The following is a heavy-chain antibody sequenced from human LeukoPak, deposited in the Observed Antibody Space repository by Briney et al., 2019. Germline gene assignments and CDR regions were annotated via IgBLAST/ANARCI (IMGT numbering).Heavy chain of an antibody. Sequence: SETLSLTCTVSGGSISSYYWSWIRQPAGKGLEWIGRIYTSGSTNYNPSLKSRVTISVDTSKNQFSLKLSSVTAADTAVYYCARCGPYCSSTSCYGGAFDIWGQGTMVTVSS. CDR2: IYTSGST. J-gene: IGHJ3*02. D-gene: IGHD2-2*01. CDR1: GGSISSYY. CDR3: ARCGPYCSSTSCYGGAFDI. V-gene: IGHV4-4*07.